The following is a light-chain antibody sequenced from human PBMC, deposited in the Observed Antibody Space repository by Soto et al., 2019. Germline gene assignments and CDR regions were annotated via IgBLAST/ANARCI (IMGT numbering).Light chain of an antibody. CDR3: QQSSSTLLT. CDR2: SAS. CDR1: QSISGY. V-gene: IGKV1-39*01. J-gene: IGKJ3*01. Sequence: DIQMTQSPSSLSASVGDRVTITCRASQSISGYLNWYQQKRGKAPKLLIYSASTLQTGVPSRFSGSGSGTDFTLTISSLQPEDFATYCCQQSSSTLLTFGPGTKVDIK.